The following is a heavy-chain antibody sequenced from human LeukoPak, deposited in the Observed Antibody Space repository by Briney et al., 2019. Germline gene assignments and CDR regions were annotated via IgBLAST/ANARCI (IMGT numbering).Heavy chain of an antibody. CDR3: ARGAAAAY. D-gene: IGHD6-13*01. J-gene: IGHJ4*02. CDR1: GFTLSSYA. V-gene: IGHV3-23*01. CDR2: ISGRGGST. Sequence: GGSLRLSCAASGFTLSSYAMSWVRQAPGKGLEWVSTISGRGGSTYYADSVKGRFTISRDNSKNTLYVQMNSLRAEDTAVYYCARGAAAAYWGQGTLVTVSS.